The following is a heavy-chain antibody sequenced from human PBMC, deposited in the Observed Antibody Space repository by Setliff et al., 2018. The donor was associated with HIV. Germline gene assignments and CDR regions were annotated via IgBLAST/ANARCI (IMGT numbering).Heavy chain of an antibody. Sequence: SETLSLTCTVSGGSISSGVSYWSWIRQLPGKGLEWIGYIYYSGSTYYNPSLKSRLTISVDTSKNQFSLKLSSVTAADTAVYYCASTYYYDSLHFHHWGQGTLVTVS. V-gene: IGHV4-31*03. CDR1: GGSISSGVSY. CDR3: ASTYYYDSLHFHH. CDR2: IYYSGST. J-gene: IGHJ1*01. D-gene: IGHD3-22*01.